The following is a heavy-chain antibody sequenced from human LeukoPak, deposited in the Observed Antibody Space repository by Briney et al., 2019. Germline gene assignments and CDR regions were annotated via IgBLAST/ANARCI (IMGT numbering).Heavy chain of an antibody. CDR2: IYSGGST. CDR1: GFTVSSNY. V-gene: IGHV3-53*01. Sequence: GGSLRLSCAASGFTVSSNYMSWVRQAPGKGLEWVSVIYSGGSTYYADSVKGRFTISRDNSKNTLHLQMNSLRAEDTAVYYCARDTVYDSSGYYYDYWGQGTLVTVSS. J-gene: IGHJ4*02. D-gene: IGHD3-22*01. CDR3: ARDTVYDSSGYYYDY.